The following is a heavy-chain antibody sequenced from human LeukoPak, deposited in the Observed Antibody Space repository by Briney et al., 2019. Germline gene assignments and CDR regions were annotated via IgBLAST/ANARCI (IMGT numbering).Heavy chain of an antibody. D-gene: IGHD3-10*01. CDR2: IKQDGSEK. V-gene: IGHV3-7*01. CDR3: AREVSVLWFGELQNWFDP. CDR1: GFTFSSYW. Sequence: GGSLRLSCAASGFTFSSYWMSWVRQAPGKGLEWVANIKQDGSEKYYVDSVKGRFTISRDNAKNSLYLQMNSLRAEDTAVYYCAREVSVLWFGELQNWFDPWGQGTLVTVSS. J-gene: IGHJ5*02.